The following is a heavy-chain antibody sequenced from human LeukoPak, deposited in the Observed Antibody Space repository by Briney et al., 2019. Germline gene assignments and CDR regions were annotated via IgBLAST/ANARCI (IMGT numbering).Heavy chain of an antibody. Sequence: GGSLRLSCAASGFTFSSYAMHWVRQAPAKGLEWVAVISYDGSNKYYADSVKGRFTISRDNSKNTLYLQMNSLRAEDTAVYYCAREIYSYALNWGQGTLVTVSS. V-gene: IGHV3-30*04. CDR3: AREIYSYALN. CDR1: GFTFSSYA. D-gene: IGHD5-18*01. CDR2: ISYDGSNK. J-gene: IGHJ4*02.